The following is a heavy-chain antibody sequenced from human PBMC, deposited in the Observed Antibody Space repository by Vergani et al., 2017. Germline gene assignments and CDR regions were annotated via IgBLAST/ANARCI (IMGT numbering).Heavy chain of an antibody. V-gene: IGHV3-74*01. J-gene: IGHJ2*01. CDR3: AIGGGTFFQWGFDL. Sequence: EVQLVESGGGLVQPGGSLRLSCAASGFTFSSYWMHWVRQAPGKGLVWVSRINSDGSSTSYADSVKGRFTISRDNAKNTLYLQMNSLRAEDTAVYYCAIGGGTFFQWGFDLWGRGTLVTVSS. CDR2: INSDGSST. D-gene: IGHD3-3*01. CDR1: GFTFSSYW.